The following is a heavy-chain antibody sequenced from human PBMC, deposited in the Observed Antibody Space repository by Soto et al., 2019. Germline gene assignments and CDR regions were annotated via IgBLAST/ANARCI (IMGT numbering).Heavy chain of an antibody. Sequence: EVQLLESGGGLVQPGGSLRLSCAASGFTFSSYAMSWVRQAPGKGLEGVSAISGSGGSTYYADSVKGRFTISRDNSKNTLYLQMNSLRAEDTAVYYCAKAADIVVVVAATADYWGQGTLVTVSS. J-gene: IGHJ4*02. CDR3: AKAADIVVVVAATADY. CDR1: GFTFSSYA. CDR2: ISGSGGST. D-gene: IGHD2-15*01. V-gene: IGHV3-23*01.